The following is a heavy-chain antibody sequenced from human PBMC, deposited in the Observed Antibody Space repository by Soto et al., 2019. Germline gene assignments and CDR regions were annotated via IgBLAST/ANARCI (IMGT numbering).Heavy chain of an antibody. CDR2: IYYSGST. V-gene: IGHV4-39*07. J-gene: IGHJ4*02. CDR3: ARRYGGTFDY. Sequence: PSETLSLTCTFSGGSISSSSYYWGWIRQPPGKGLEWIGSIYYSGSTYYNPPLKSRVTISVDTSKNQFSLKLSSVTAADTAVYYCARRYGGTFDYWGQGTLVTVSS. CDR1: GGSISSSSYY. D-gene: IGHD2-15*01.